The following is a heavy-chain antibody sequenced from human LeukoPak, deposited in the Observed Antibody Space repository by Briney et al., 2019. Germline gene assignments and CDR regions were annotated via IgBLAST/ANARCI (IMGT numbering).Heavy chain of an antibody. CDR3: ARDRDGYNYFDY. CDR1: GGSIISGGYY. J-gene: IGHJ4*02. V-gene: IGHV4-31*03. CDR2: IYYSGST. D-gene: IGHD5-24*01. Sequence: SETLSLTCTVSGGSIISGGYYWSWIRQHPGKGLEWIGHIYYSGSTYHNPSLKSRVTISVDTSKNQFSLKLGSVTAADTAVYYCARDRDGYNYFDYWGQGTLVTASS.